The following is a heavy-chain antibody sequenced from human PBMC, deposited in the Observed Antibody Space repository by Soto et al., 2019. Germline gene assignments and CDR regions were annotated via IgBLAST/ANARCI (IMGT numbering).Heavy chain of an antibody. Sequence: GGSLRLSCAASGFTFSAYQMNWFRQAPGKGLEWVSSINGGSTSTHYADSVTGRFTISRDNAENALYLQMNSLRADDTAVYYCARDPWAGDSSDYWGQGIWVTVSS. J-gene: IGHJ4*02. D-gene: IGHD1-26*01. CDR3: ARDPWAGDSSDY. CDR2: INGGSTST. CDR1: GFTFSAYQ. V-gene: IGHV3-21*01.